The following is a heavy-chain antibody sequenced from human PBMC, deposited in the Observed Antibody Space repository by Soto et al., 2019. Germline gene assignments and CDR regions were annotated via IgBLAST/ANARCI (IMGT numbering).Heavy chain of an antibody. D-gene: IGHD2-2*01. CDR2: INHSGST. Sequence: QVQLQQWGAGLLKPSETLSLTCAIYGGSFSDYSWSWIRQPPGKGLEWIGEINHSGSTNYNPSLKGRVTISVDTSKNQFSLKLRSVTAADTAVYYCAKGPIVVAPSGIAYYYGMDVWGQGATVTVSS. CDR1: GGSFSDYS. V-gene: IGHV4-34*01. J-gene: IGHJ6*02. CDR3: AKGPIVVAPSGIAYYYGMDV.